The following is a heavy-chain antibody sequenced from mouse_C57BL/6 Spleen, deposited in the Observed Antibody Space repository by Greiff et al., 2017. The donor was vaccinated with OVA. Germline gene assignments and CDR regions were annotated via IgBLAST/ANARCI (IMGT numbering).Heavy chain of an antibody. D-gene: IGHD2-3*01. CDR1: GYSITSGYY. CDR2: ISYDGSN. V-gene: IGHV3-6*01. Sequence: VQLQQSGPGLVKPSQSLSLTCSVTGYSITSGYYWNWIRQFPGNKLEWMGYISYDGSNNYNPSLKNRISITRDTSKNQFFLKLNSVTTEDTATYYCARPYDGYYVGFAYWGQGTLVTVSA. CDR3: ARPYDGYYVGFAY. J-gene: IGHJ3*01.